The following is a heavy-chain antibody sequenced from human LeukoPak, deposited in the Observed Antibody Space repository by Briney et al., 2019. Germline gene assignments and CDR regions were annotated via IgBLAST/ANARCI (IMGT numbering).Heavy chain of an antibody. CDR3: VTTGDYYYGMDV. CDR2: INSEGSNT. CDR1: GFTFSSYW. J-gene: IGHJ6*02. D-gene: IGHD7-27*01. V-gene: IGHV3-74*01. Sequence: GGSLRLSCAASGFTFSSYWMYWVRQAPGKGLVWVSHINSEGSNTSYADSVKGRFTISRDNAKNTLYLQMNSLRAEDTAVYYCVTTGDYYYGMDVWGQGTTVTVSS.